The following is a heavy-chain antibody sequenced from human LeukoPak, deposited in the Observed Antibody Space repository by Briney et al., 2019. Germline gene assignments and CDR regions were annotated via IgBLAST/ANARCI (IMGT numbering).Heavy chain of an antibody. D-gene: IGHD3-22*01. CDR3: ATVSYYDSSGYSPDFDY. Sequence: ASVKVSCKVSGYTLTELSMHWVRQAPGKGLEWMGGFDPEDGETIYVQKFQGRVTMTEDTSTDTAYMELSSLRSEDTAVYYCATVSYYDSSGYSPDFDYWGQGTLVTVSS. CDR2: FDPEDGET. CDR1: GYTLTELS. V-gene: IGHV1-24*01. J-gene: IGHJ4*02.